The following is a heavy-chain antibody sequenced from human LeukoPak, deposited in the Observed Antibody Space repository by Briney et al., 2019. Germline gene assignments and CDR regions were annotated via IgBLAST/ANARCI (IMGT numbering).Heavy chain of an antibody. CDR3: AGHHPRNTVDF. CDR2: ISDIGSI. J-gene: IGHJ4*02. CDR1: GGSFSGYY. D-gene: IGHD2-8*02. Sequence: SETLSLTCAVYGGSFSGYYWSWFRQPPGKGLEWIAHISDIGSINYNPSLKSRVTISLDTSKNQFSLKLSSVTAADTAVYYCAGHHPRNTVDFWGQGTLVTVSS. V-gene: IGHV4-59*08.